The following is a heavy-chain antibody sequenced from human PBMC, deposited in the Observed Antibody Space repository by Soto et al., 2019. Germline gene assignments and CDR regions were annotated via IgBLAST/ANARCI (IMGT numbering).Heavy chain of an antibody. D-gene: IGHD5-12*01. Sequence: QVQLQESGPGLVKPSQTLSLTCAVSHGSVTSGGYYWSWIRQLPGKGLEWIGQIYHTGNTYYNPSLKSRVSMSVDTSKTQFSVMLSSVTAADTAVYFCARARYKYGGHFDYWGQGILVTVSS. CDR1: HGSVTSGGYY. J-gene: IGHJ4*02. V-gene: IGHV4-31*11. CDR3: ARARYKYGGHFDY. CDR2: IYHTGNT.